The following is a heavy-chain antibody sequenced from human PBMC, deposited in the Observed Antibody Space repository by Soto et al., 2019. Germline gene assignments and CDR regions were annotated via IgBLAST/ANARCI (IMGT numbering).Heavy chain of an antibody. V-gene: IGHV4-34*01. CDR2: ISQSGAT. J-gene: IGHJ4*02. CDR1: GGSFGDYK. D-gene: IGHD3-22*01. CDR3: ARGRTDVSMMVVVFIAESQYFEY. Sequence: SETLSLTCAVHGGSFGDYKWSWIRQPPGKGLEWIGEISQSGATNYNPSFKSRVTISRDTSKNQFSLRLGSVTVADTAVYFCARGRTDVSMMVVVFIAESQYFEYWGQGTQVTVSS.